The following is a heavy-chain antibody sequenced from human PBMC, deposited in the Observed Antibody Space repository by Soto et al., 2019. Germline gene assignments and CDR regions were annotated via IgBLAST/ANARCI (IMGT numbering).Heavy chain of an antibody. D-gene: IGHD2-2*01. V-gene: IGHV4-39*01. CDR2: IYYTGDT. CDR3: ARHKEVLVASLSYGLDV. CDR1: NDSISSSRYY. Sequence: SETLSLTCIVSNDSISSSRYYWCWIRQPPGKGLEWIGSIYYTGDTYYNPSLKSRVTISVDTSKNQFSLKLTSVTAADTSVYFCARHKEVLVASLSYGLDVWGQGTTVTVSS. J-gene: IGHJ6*02.